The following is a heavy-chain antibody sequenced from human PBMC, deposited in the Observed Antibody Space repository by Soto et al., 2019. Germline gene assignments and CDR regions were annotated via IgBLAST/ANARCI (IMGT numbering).Heavy chain of an antibody. CDR1: GFTFDDYA. CDR2: ISWNSGSI. V-gene: IGHV3-9*01. J-gene: IGHJ4*02. CDR3: AKTEVGSGWFFDY. D-gene: IGHD6-19*01. Sequence: GGSLRLSCAASGFTFDDYAMHWVRQAPGKGLEWVSGISWNSGSIGYADSVKGRFTISRDNAKNSLYLQMNSLRAEDTALYYCAKTEVGSGWFFDYWGQGTLVTVSS.